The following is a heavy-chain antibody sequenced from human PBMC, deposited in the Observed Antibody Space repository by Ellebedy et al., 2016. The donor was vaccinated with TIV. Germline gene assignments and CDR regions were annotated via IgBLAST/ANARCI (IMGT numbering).Heavy chain of an antibody. CDR2: ISSSGSAI. D-gene: IGHD4-17*01. Sequence: GGSLRLXXAASRFTFSDYSMSWIRQAPGKGLEWVSYISSSGSAIYYADSVKGRFTISRDNAKNSLYLQMNSLRAEDTAVYYCARSLDGDYEGCNWGQGTLVTVSS. CDR1: RFTFSDYS. CDR3: ARSLDGDYEGCN. V-gene: IGHV3-11*04. J-gene: IGHJ4*02.